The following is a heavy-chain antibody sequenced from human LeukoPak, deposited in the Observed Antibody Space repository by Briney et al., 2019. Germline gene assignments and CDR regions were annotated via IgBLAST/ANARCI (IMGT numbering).Heavy chain of an antibody. CDR3: TRDYDSEDY. CDR2: IIPMFDIA. J-gene: IGHJ4*02. D-gene: IGHD3-3*01. CDR1: GGPFNNYT. V-gene: IGHV1-69*04. Sequence: ASVKVSCKASGGPFNNYTISWARQAPGQGLELMGRIIPMFDIADYSQTFQDRLTVTADRSTNTVYMELSSLRSEDTAVYYCTRDYDSEDYWGQGTLVTVSS.